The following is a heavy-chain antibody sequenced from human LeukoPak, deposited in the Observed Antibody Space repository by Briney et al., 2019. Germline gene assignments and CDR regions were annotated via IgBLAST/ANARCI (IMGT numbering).Heavy chain of an antibody. CDR3: ARDRATCYYDSRRPDY. CDR1: GYTFTSYG. Sequence: GASVKVSCKASGYTFTSYGISWVRQAPGQGLEWMGWISAYNGNTNYAQKLQGRVTMTTDTSTSTAYMELRSLRSDDTAVYYCARDRATCYYDSRRPDYWGQGTLVTVSS. CDR2: ISAYNGNT. J-gene: IGHJ4*02. V-gene: IGHV1-18*01. D-gene: IGHD3-22*01.